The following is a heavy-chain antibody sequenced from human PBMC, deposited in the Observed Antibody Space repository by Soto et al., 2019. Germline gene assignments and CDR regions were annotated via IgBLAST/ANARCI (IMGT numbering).Heavy chain of an antibody. CDR2: IIPILGIV. J-gene: IGHJ5*02. CDR1: GGTVSSYT. CDR3: ARDRTYTIS. V-gene: IGHV1-69*08. Sequence: QVQLVQSGAEVKKPGSSVKVSCKASGGTVSSYTISWVRQAPGQGLEWMGRIIPILGIVNYAQKFQGRVTINADKSTRTAYMELSSLRSEDQAVYYCARDRTYTISWGPGTLVTLSS. D-gene: IGHD3-9*01.